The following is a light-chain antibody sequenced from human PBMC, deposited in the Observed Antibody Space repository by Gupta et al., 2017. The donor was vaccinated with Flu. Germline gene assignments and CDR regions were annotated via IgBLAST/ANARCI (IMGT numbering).Light chain of an antibody. CDR1: SSDIGAYKY. CDR3: TSYTRSHTWV. Sequence: QSALTQPASVSGSPGQSITIPCTGSSSDIGAYKYVSWYQQESGKAPKLMVYEVSNRPSGVSYRFSGSKSGNTASLTISGLQAEDEGDYYCTSYTRSHTWVFGGGTKVSVL. V-gene: IGLV2-14*01. J-gene: IGLJ3*02. CDR2: EVS.